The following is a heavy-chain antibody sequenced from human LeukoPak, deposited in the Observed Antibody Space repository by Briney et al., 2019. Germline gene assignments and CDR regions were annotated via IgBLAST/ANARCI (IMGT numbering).Heavy chain of an antibody. J-gene: IGHJ4*02. CDR2: IRKITTTT. CDR3: TRDPEALDY. CDR1: GFTISDYS. V-gene: IGHV3-48*02. Sequence: PGGPLRLSCAASGFTISDYSMNWLPQAPGKGLEWISYIRKITTTTYYEDSVRGRFVSSRDNAKNAVYLQMNSLRDDDTAVYYCTRDPEALDYWGQGTLVTVSS.